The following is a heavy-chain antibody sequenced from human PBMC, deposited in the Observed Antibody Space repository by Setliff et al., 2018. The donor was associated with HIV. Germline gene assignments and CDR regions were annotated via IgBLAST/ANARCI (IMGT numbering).Heavy chain of an antibody. V-gene: IGHV3-48*03. D-gene: IGHD6-19*01. CDR2: ISRSGTTI. Sequence: PGGSLRLSCAASGFTFNTYEMNWVRQAPGKGLEWISYISRSGTTIYYADSVKGRFTISRDNAKKSLYLQMNNLRAEDTAFYYCARCGFIAVAGTHYYYYMDVWGKGTTVTVSS. CDR3: ARCGFIAVAGTHYYYYMDV. CDR1: GFTFNTYE. J-gene: IGHJ6*03.